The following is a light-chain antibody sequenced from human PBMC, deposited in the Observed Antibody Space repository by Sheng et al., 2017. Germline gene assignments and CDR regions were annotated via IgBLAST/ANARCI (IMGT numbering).Light chain of an antibody. CDR2: GAS. Sequence: EIVLTQSPGTLSLSPGERATLSCRASQSISSTYLAWYHQKPGQAPRLLIYGASTRATGVPDRFSGSGSGTDFTLSISSLESEDFAVYFCQQYGISPLTFGQGTRLDIK. CDR1: QSISSTY. J-gene: IGKJ5*01. V-gene: IGKV3-20*01. CDR3: QQYGISPLT.